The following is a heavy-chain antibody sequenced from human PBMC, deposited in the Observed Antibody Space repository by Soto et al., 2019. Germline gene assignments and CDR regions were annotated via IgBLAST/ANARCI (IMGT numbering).Heavy chain of an antibody. Sequence: DVQLVESGGGLIHPGESLRLSCAAFGLTISGKKYVAWVRQAPGKGLEWVSALYDVDVSFYADSVKGRFTTSRDSSKTTVYLQMNDLRPDDMAGYYCATWHEREHAYDVWGQGTTVTVSS. D-gene: IGHD1-1*01. V-gene: IGHV3-53*01. CDR2: LYDVDVS. J-gene: IGHJ3*01. CDR1: GLTISGKKY. CDR3: ATWHEREHAYDV.